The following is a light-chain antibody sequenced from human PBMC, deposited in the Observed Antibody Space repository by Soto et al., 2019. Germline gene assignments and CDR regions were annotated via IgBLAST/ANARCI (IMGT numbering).Light chain of an antibody. CDR2: AAS. CDR3: QQLNSFPLT. V-gene: IGKV1-9*01. Sequence: DIQLTQSPSFLSASIGDRVTLTCRASQGIFSYLAWYQQKPGKAPKLLISAASTLQSGVPSRFSGSGSGTEFTLTISSLQPEDFATYYCQQLNSFPLTFGGGTKVEI. J-gene: IGKJ4*01. CDR1: QGIFSY.